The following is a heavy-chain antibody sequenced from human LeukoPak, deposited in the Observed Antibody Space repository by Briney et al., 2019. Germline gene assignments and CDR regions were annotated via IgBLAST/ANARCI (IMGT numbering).Heavy chain of an antibody. CDR2: INFDGSSR. D-gene: IGHD1-26*01. Sequence: GGSLRLSCAASGFTFSSYWMHWVRQAPGKGLVWVSRINFDGSSRNYADSVKGRFTISRDNAKNTLDLQMNSLRAEDTAVYYCVREVSGSSHFDDWGQGTLVTVSS. V-gene: IGHV3-74*01. J-gene: IGHJ4*02. CDR1: GFTFSSYW. CDR3: VREVSGSSHFDD.